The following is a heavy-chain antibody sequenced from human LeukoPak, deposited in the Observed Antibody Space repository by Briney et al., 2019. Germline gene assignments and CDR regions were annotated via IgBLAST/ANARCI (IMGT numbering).Heavy chain of an antibody. CDR1: GFTFIAYG. CDR3: ARELPREVTLDY. V-gene: IGHV3-74*01. CDR2: INNDGSST. J-gene: IGHJ4*02. Sequence: GGSLRLSCAASGFTFIAYGMQWIRQAPGKGLVWVSRINNDGSSTSYADSVKGRFTISRDNAKNTLYLQVNSLRAEDTGVYYCARELPREVTLDYWGQGTLVTVSS. D-gene: IGHD2-21*02.